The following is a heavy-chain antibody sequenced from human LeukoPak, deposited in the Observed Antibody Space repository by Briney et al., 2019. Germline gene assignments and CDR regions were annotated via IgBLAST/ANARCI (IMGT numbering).Heavy chain of an antibody. D-gene: IGHD3-22*01. V-gene: IGHV3-43*01. CDR3: AKGSGDYDSRGYVDY. CDR1: GFTFDDYT. CDR2: ISWDGGST. J-gene: IGHJ4*02. Sequence: GGSLRLSCAASGFTFDDYTMHWVRQAPGKGLEWVSLISWDGGSTYYADSVKGRFTISRDNSKNSLYLQMNSLRTEDTALYYCAKGSGDYDSRGYVDYWGQGTLVTVSS.